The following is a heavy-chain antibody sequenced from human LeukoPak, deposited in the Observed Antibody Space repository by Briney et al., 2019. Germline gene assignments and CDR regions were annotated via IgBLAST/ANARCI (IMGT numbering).Heavy chain of an antibody. V-gene: IGHV1-2*02. J-gene: IGHJ3*01. Sequence: GASVKVSCKASGYTFTGHYMHWVRQAPGQGLEWMGWINPNSGVTNYAQKFQGRVTMTRDTSISTAYMELSRLTSDDTALYFCARDLRSALDFWGQGTMVSVSS. CDR2: INPNSGVT. CDR3: ARDLRSALDF. CDR1: GYTFTGHY.